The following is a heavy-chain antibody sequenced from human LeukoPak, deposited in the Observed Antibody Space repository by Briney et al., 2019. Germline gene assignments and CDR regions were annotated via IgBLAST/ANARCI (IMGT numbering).Heavy chain of an antibody. Sequence: PGGSLRLSCAASGFTFSSYAMSWVRQAPGKGLEWVSAISGSGGSTYYADSVTGRFTISRDNSKNTLYLQMNSLRAEDTAVYYCAKPPGYCSSTSCYFDYWGQGTLVTVSS. V-gene: IGHV3-23*01. CDR2: ISGSGGST. CDR3: AKPPGYCSSTSCYFDY. CDR1: GFTFSSYA. J-gene: IGHJ4*02. D-gene: IGHD2-2*01.